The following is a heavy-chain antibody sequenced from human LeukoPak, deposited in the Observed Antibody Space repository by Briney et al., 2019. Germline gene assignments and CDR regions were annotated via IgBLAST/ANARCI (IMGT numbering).Heavy chain of an antibody. D-gene: IGHD1-26*01. CDR1: GGSISSYY. J-gene: IGHJ6*02. V-gene: IGHV4-59*01. Sequence: SETLSLTCTVSGGSISSYYWSWIRQPPGKGLEWIGYIYYSGSTNYNPSLKNRVTISVDTSKNQFSLKLSSVTAADTAVYYCARDGNGMDVWGQGTTVTVSS. CDR3: ARDGNGMDV. CDR2: IYYSGST.